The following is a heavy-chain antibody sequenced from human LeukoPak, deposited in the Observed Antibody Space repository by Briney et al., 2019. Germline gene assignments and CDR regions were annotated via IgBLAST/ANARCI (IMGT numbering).Heavy chain of an antibody. D-gene: IGHD2-15*01. J-gene: IGHJ5*02. CDR3: AKVRRFCSGGSCYNPLVP. V-gene: IGHV3-23*01. CDR2: ISGSGGST. Sequence: GGSLRLSCAASGFSFSSYAMSWVRQAPGKGLEWVSGISGSGGSTYYADSVKGRFTISRDNSKNTLYVQMNSLRAEDTAVYYCAKVRRFCSGGSCYNPLVPWGEGTLVTVSS. CDR1: GFSFSSYA.